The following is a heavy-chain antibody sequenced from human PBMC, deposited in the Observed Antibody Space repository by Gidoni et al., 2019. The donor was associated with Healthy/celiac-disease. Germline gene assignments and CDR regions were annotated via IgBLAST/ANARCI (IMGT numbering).Heavy chain of an antibody. CDR1: GFTFSSYA. Sequence: EVQLLESGGGLVQPGGSLRLSCAASGFTFSSYAMSWVRQAPGKGLEWFSAISGSGGSTYYADSVKGRFTISRDNSKNTLYLQMNSLRAEDTAVYYCAKTYYDYVWGSYRYLGDAFDIWGQGTMVTVSS. J-gene: IGHJ3*02. V-gene: IGHV3-23*01. CDR3: AKTYYDYVWGSYRYLGDAFDI. D-gene: IGHD3-16*02. CDR2: ISGSGGST.